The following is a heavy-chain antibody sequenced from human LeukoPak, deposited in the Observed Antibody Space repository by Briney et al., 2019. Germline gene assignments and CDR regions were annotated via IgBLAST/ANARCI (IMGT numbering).Heavy chain of an antibody. CDR1: GFTFSSYA. CDR2: IKQDGSEK. CDR3: ARVTIFGVPPFDY. D-gene: IGHD3-3*01. J-gene: IGHJ4*02. Sequence: GGSLRLSCAASGFTFSSYAMSWVRQAPGKGLEWVANIKQDGSEKYYVDSVKGRFTISRDNAKNSLYLQMNSLRAEDTAVYYCARVTIFGVPPFDYWGQGTLVTVSS. V-gene: IGHV3-7*01.